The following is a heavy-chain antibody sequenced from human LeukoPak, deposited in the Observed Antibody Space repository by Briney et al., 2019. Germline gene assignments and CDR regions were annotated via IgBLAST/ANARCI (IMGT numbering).Heavy chain of an antibody. CDR2: IYYSGST. D-gene: IGHD1-14*01. V-gene: IGHV4-59*08. Sequence: SETLSLTCTVSGGSISSYYWSWIRQPPGKGLEWIGYIYYSGSTNYNPSLKSRVTISVDTSKNQFSLKLSSVTAADTAVYYCARHLKTGRYYYYYGMDVWGQGTTVTVSS. CDR1: GGSISSYY. CDR3: ARHLKTGRYYYYYGMDV. J-gene: IGHJ6*02.